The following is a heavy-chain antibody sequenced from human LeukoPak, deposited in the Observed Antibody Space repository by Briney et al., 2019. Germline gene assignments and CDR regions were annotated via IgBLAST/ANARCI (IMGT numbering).Heavy chain of an antibody. V-gene: IGHV1-24*01. Sequence: GASVKVSCKVSGYTLTELSMHWVRQVPGKGLEWVGCFDPEDGETIYAQKFQGRVTMTEDTSTDTAYMELSSLRSEDTAVYYCATVAGTVSGNYYYYGMDVWGQGTTVTVSS. CDR1: GYTLTELS. CDR2: FDPEDGET. CDR3: ATVAGTVSGNYYYYGMDV. D-gene: IGHD6-19*01. J-gene: IGHJ6*02.